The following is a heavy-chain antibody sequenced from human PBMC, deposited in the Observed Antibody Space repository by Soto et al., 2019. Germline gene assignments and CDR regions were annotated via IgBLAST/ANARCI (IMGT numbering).Heavy chain of an antibody. J-gene: IGHJ4*02. CDR3: ARGAMVRGVIITAHFDY. V-gene: IGHV1-2*04. CDR2: INPNSGGT. Sequence: QVQLVQSGAEVKKPGASVKVSCKASGYTFTGYYMHWVRQAPGQGLEWMGWINPNSGGTNYAQKFQGWVTMTRDTSISSAYMELSRLRSDDTAVYYGARGAMVRGVIITAHFDYWGQGTLVTVSS. CDR1: GYTFTGYY. D-gene: IGHD3-10*01.